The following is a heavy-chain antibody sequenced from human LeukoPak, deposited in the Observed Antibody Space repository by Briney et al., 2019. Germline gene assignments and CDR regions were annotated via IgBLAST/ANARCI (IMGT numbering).Heavy chain of an antibody. CDR1: GFTFSSYS. V-gene: IGHV3-21*01. J-gene: IGHJ4*02. Sequence: GGSLRLSCAASGFTFSSYSMNWVRRARGKGLEWVSSISSSSSYIYYADSVKGRFTISRDNAKNSLYLQMNSLRAEDTAVYYCAPFSGVGCNFVYWGQGTLVTVSS. CDR3: APFSGVGCNFVY. CDR2: ISSSSSYI. D-gene: IGHD5-24*01.